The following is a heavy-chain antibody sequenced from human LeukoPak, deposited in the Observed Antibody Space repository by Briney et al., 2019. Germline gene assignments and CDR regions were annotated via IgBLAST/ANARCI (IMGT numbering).Heavy chain of an antibody. V-gene: IGHV4-34*01. CDR2: INQSGST. J-gene: IGHJ4*02. D-gene: IGHD3-22*01. CDR1: GGSFSGYY. CDR3: ATIPTSSGPPAGREFDY. Sequence: SETLSLTCTVYGGSFSGYYWSWIPQPPGKGLEWIGEINQSGSTNYNPSLKSRVTISIDTSKNQFSLKLSSVTAADTAVYYCATIPTSSGPPAGREFDYWGQGTLVTVSS.